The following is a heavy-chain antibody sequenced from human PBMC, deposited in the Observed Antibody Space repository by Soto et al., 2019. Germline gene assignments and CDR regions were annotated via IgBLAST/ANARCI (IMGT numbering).Heavy chain of an antibody. Sequence: TWATRAITCTVSGDSIRSYYWSWIRQPPGKGLEWIGYIYDSGSTNYNPSLKSRVTISVDTSKSQFSLKLSSVTAADTAVYYCARDRAYYESSGLYFDYWGQGTLVTVSS. D-gene: IGHD3-22*01. CDR1: GDSIRSYY. J-gene: IGHJ4*02. CDR2: IYDSGST. V-gene: IGHV4-59*01. CDR3: ARDRAYYESSGLYFDY.